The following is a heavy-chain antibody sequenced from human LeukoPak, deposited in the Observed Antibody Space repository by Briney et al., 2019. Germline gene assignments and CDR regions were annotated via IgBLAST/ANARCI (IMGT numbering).Heavy chain of an antibody. D-gene: IGHD3-22*01. J-gene: IGHJ3*02. V-gene: IGHV3-7*01. Sequence: GGSLRLSCATSGFTFSNFNMNWVRQAPGKGLEWVANIKQDGSEKYYVDSVKGRFTISRDNAKNSLYLQMNSLRAEDTAVYYCARDFITMIVEDAFDIWGQGTMVTVSS. CDR1: GFTFSNFN. CDR3: ARDFITMIVEDAFDI. CDR2: IKQDGSEK.